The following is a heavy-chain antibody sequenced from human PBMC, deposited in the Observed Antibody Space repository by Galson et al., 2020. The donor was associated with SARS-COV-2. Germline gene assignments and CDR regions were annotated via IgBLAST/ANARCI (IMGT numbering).Heavy chain of an antibody. J-gene: IGHJ3*02. CDR2: IFTGDSDT. V-gene: IGHV5-51*01. CDR1: GDMFTTYW. CDR3: ARRTSDAFYI. Sequence: KIGESLKISCKDFGDMFTTYWLDWVRQKPGKGLEWMGIIFTGDSDTTYSPSFQGQVTISADKSVSTAYLQWSSLKASDTAMYYCARRTSDAFYIWGQGTMVTVSS.